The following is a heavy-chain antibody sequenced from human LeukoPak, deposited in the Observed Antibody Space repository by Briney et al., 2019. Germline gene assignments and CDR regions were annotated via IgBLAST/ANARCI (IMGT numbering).Heavy chain of an antibody. D-gene: IGHD1-26*01. CDR1: GVTFNRDG. V-gene: IGHV3-33*01. CDR3: ARDRVGAPFDY. J-gene: IGHJ4*01. Sequence: GGGRRLSCAACGVTFNRDGMDGGRQAPGKGLEWVAIIWYDGSNQHYADSVKGRFTISRDNSKNTVYLQMDSLRVEDTAVFYCARDRVGAPFDYWGQGTLVTVSS. CDR2: IWYDGSNQ.